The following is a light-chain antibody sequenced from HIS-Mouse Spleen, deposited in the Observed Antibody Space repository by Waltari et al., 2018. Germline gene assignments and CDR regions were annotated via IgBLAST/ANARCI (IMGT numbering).Light chain of an antibody. V-gene: IGLV2-23*01. Sequence: QSALTQPASVSGSPGQSITISCTGTSSDVGSYNLVSWYQQHPGQAPKLMIYEGSKRPSGVAKRFSGSKSGNTASLTISGLQAEDEADYYCCSYAGSSTWVFGGGTKLTVL. CDR2: EGS. J-gene: IGLJ3*02. CDR3: CSYAGSSTWV. CDR1: SSDVGSYNL.